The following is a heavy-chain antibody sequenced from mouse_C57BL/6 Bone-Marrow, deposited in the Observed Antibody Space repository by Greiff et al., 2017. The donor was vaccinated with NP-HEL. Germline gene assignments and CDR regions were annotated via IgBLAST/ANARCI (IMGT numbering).Heavy chain of an antibody. Sequence: EVQLQQSGPVLVKPGASVKMSCKASGYTFTDYYMNWVKQSHGKSLEWIGVINPYNGGTSYNQKFKGKATLTVDKSSSTAYMELNSLTSEDSAVYYCARASFYCYGSSYVGFDLGGQGTTLTVSS. J-gene: IGHJ2*01. D-gene: IGHD1-1*01. CDR2: INPYNGGT. V-gene: IGHV1-19*01. CDR1: GYTFTDYY. CDR3: ARASFYCYGSSYVGFDL.